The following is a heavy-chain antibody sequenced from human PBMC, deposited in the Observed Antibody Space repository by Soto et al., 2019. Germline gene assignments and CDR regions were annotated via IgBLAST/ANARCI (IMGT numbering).Heavy chain of an antibody. J-gene: IGHJ6*02. CDR1: APSITSYY. Sequence: ETLSPTCNVAAPSITSYYWSWIRQLPGKGLEWIGYIYYSGSSYYKPSLKSRVTISVDTSKNQFSLKLSSVTAADTAVYYCARESGSPNYYYYGMDVWGQGTTVTVSS. CDR3: ARESGSPNYYYYGMDV. CDR2: IYYSGSS. V-gene: IGHV4-59*12.